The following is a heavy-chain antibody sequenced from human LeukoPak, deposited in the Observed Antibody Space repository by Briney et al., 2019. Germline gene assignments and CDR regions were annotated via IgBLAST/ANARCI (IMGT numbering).Heavy chain of an antibody. J-gene: IGHJ6*03. D-gene: IGHD3-22*01. V-gene: IGHV1-8*01. CDR2: MNPNSGNT. CDR1: GYTFTSYD. Sequence: GASVKVSCKASGYTFTSYDINWVRQATGQGLEWMGWMNPNSGNTGYAQKFQGRVTMTRNTSISTAYMELSSLRSEDTAVYYCARGCRPYYYDSSGPTYYCYMDVWGKGTTVTVSS. CDR3: ARGCRPYYYDSSGPTYYCYMDV.